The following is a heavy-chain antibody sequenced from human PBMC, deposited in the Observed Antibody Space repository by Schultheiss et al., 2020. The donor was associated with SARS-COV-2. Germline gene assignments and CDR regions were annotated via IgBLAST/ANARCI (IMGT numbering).Heavy chain of an antibody. Sequence: GGSLRLSCAASGFTFSDYYMSWIRQAPGKGLEWVSVIYSGGSTYYADSVKGRFTISRDNSKNTLYLQMNSLRAEDTAVYYCAKDGGAVAGDYWGQGTLVTVSS. J-gene: IGHJ4*02. CDR1: GFTFSDYY. CDR2: IYSGGST. CDR3: AKDGGAVAGDY. V-gene: IGHV3-66*01. D-gene: IGHD6-19*01.